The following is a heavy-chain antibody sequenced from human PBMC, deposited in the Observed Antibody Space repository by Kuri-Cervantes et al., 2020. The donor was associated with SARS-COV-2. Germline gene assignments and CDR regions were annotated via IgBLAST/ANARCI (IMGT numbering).Heavy chain of an antibody. CDR2: IIPIFGTA. CDR1: GGTFSSYA. J-gene: IGHJ4*02. CDR3: ARDGQSGASDY. V-gene: IGHV1-69*06. Sequence: VSCKASGGTFSSYAISWGRQAPGQGLEWMGGIIPIFGTANYAQKFQGRVTITADNSTSTAYMELSSMRSEDTAVYYCARDGQSGASDYWGQGTPVTVSS.